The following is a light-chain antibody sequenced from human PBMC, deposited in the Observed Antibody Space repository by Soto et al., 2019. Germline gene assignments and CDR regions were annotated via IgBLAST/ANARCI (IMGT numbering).Light chain of an antibody. CDR2: AAS. CDR1: QGISSR. J-gene: IGKJ4*01. CDR3: QESNSFPLT. V-gene: IGKV1-12*01. Sequence: DIHLTQSPSSVSASVGDRVTITCRASQGISSRLAWYQQKPVKAPNILIYAASSLQSGVPSRFSGSGSETDFNLTIGSLQPEDFATYYCQESNSFPLTFGGGTKVEIK.